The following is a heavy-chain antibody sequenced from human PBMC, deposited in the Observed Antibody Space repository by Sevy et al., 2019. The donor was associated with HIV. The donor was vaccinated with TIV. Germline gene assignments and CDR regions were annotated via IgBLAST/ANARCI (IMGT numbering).Heavy chain of an antibody. D-gene: IGHD5-18*01. CDR2: IYYSGST. V-gene: IGHV4-31*03. CDR1: GGSISSGGYY. Sequence: TLSLTCTVSGGSISSGGYYWSWIRQHPGKGLEWIGYIYYSGSTYYNPSLKSRVTISVDTSKNQFSLKLSSVTAADTAVYYCARASYHTAMVNWFDPWGQGTLVTVSS. J-gene: IGHJ5*02. CDR3: ARASYHTAMVNWFDP.